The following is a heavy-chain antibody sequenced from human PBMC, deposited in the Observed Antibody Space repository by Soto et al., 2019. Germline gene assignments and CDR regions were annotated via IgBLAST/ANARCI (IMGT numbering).Heavy chain of an antibody. Sequence: GSLRLSCAASGLTFSNYAMSWVRQAPGKGLEWVSAISGSGGNKYYADSVRGRFTISRDNSKNTLYLQIHSLRAEDTAIFYCAKGRDHYDTSGSQGGVDCWGQGTLVTVSS. CDR2: ISGSGGNK. CDR1: GLTFSNYA. CDR3: AKGRDHYDTSGSQGGVDC. D-gene: IGHD3-22*01. V-gene: IGHV3-23*01. J-gene: IGHJ4*02.